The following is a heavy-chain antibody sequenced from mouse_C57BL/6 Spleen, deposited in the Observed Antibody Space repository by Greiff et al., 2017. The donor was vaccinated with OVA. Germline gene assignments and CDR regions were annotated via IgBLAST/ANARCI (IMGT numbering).Heavy chain of an antibody. CDR3: ARSPYYYGSSNWYFDV. V-gene: IGHV5-17*01. J-gene: IGHJ1*03. D-gene: IGHD1-1*01. CDR1: GFTFSDYG. Sequence: EVKLMESGGGLVKPGGSLKLSCAASGFTFSDYGMHWVCQAPEKGLEWVAYISSGSSTIYYADTVKGRFTISRDNAKNTLFLQMTSLRSEDTAMYYCARSPYYYGSSNWYFDVWGTGTTVTVSS. CDR2: ISSGSSTI.